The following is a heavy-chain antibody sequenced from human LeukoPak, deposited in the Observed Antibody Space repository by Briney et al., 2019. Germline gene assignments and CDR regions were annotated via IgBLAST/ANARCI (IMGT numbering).Heavy chain of an antibody. CDR1: GFTFSSYA. CDR2: ISGSGSNK. CDR3: TKCGDSREVGVAGGFDY. J-gene: IGHJ4*02. V-gene: IGHV3-30*18. Sequence: RGSLRLSCAASGFTFSSYAMGWVRQAPGKGLEWVSVISGSGSNKYYADSVKGRFTISRDNSKNTLYLQMNSLRAEDTAVYYCTKCGDSREVGVAGGFDYWGQGTLVTVSS. D-gene: IGHD1-26*01.